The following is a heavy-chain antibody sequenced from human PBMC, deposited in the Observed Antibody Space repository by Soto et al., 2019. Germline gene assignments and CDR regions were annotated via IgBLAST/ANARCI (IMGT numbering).Heavy chain of an antibody. V-gene: IGHV4-34*01. CDR3: ARGRLPLGLLPLGS. Sequence: QVQLQQWGAGLLKPSETLSLTCAVYGGAFSGYYWSWIRQPPGKGLEWMGEINPSGSTNYNPSPKRRVTISVATSKNQYSLKPSSVTDADTAVYYSARGRLPLGLLPLGSWGQGTLVTVSS. CDR1: GGAFSGYY. CDR2: INPSGST. D-gene: IGHD7-27*01. J-gene: IGHJ5*01.